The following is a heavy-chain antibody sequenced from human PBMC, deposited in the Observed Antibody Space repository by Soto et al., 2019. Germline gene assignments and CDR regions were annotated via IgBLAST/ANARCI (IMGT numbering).Heavy chain of an antibody. D-gene: IGHD5-12*01. CDR1: GFTFTDAW. V-gene: IGHV3-15*01. Sequence: PGGSLRLSCAASGFTFTDAWMSWVRQAPGKGLEWVGRIKSKTDGGTTDYAAPVKGRFTISRDNSKTTLYLQMNSLKTEDTAVYYCTAPWTASGYESGYWGQGTLVTVSS. CDR2: IKSKTDGGTT. CDR3: TAPWTASGYESGY. J-gene: IGHJ4*02.